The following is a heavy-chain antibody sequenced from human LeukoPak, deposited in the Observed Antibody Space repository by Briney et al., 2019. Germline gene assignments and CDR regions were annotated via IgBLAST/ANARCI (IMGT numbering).Heavy chain of an antibody. V-gene: IGHV5-51*01. J-gene: IGHJ4*02. D-gene: IGHD3-10*01. CDR1: GYNFPDYW. CDR2: IYSGGPRT. Sequence: EESLKISCQDTGYNFPDYWIAWVRQMPGKGLEGMGIIYSGGPRTLYSPSFQGQVTISADKSTSTAYLQWTSLKASDTATYYCAKRHYSGSGPSDYWGQGTQVTVSS. CDR3: AKRHYSGSGPSDY.